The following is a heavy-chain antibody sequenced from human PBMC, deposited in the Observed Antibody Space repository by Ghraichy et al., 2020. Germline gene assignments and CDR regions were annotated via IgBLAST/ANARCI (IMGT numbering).Heavy chain of an antibody. CDR3: VRDGDSSGFYWY. D-gene: IGHD3-22*01. V-gene: IGHV3-21*05. J-gene: IGHJ4*02. Sequence: SCAASGFPFNAYNMNWVRQAPGKGLEWVSYISTISRHTYYADSVKGRFTISKDDVKNSLYLQMNSLRAEDTAVYYCVRDGDSSGFYWYWGQGALVTVSS. CDR2: ISTISRHT. CDR1: GFPFNAYN.